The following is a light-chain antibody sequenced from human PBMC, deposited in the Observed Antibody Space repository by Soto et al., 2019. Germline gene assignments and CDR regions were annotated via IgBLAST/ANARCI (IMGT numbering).Light chain of an antibody. J-gene: IGKJ4*01. Sequence: EIVLTQSPGTLSLSPGERATLSCRASQTVGSSLAWYQQKPGQTPRLLIYDVSNRATGIPARFSGSGSGTDFTLTVSSLEPEDFAVYYCQQRSNWPLTFGGGTKVEIK. CDR3: QQRSNWPLT. CDR1: QTVGSS. V-gene: IGKV3-11*01. CDR2: DVS.